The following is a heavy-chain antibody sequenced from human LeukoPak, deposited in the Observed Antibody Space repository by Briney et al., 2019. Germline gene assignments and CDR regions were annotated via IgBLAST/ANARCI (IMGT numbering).Heavy chain of an antibody. V-gene: IGHV3-43*02. D-gene: IGHD3-10*01. CDR2: ISGDGGRT. CDR3: AKDIYFGSGSYGDY. Sequence: GGSLRLSCAASGFTFDDYAMHWIRQAPGKGLEWVSLISGDGGRTYYAGSVKGRFTISRDNSKNSLYLQMDSLRTEDTALYYCAKDIYFGSGSYGDYWGQGTLVTVSS. CDR1: GFTFDDYA. J-gene: IGHJ4*02.